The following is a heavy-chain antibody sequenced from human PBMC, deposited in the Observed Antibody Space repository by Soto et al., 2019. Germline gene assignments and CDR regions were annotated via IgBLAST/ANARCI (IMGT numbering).Heavy chain of an antibody. J-gene: IGHJ5*02. CDR2: IYYSGST. D-gene: IGHD2-15*01. V-gene: IGHV4-30-4*01. CDR3: AVVVANNWFAP. CDR1: GGSISSGDYY. Sequence: QVQLQESGPGLVKPSQTLSLTCTVSGGSISSGDYYWSWIRQPPGKGLEWIGYIYYSGSTYYNPSLKSXVTPSXXTSKNQFSLKLSSVTAADTAVYYCAVVVANNWFAPWGQGTLVTVSS.